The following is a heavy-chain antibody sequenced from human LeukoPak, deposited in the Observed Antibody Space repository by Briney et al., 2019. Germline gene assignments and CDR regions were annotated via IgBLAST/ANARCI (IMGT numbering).Heavy chain of an antibody. CDR3: ARETHYYGSGSYYNRPGVFDY. CDR1: GGSFSGYY. J-gene: IGHJ4*02. CDR2: INHSGST. Sequence: SETLSLTCAVYGGSFSGYYWSWIRQPPGKGLEWIGEINHSGSTNYNPSLKSRVTISVDTSKNQFSLKLSSVTAADTAVYYCARETHYYGSGSYYNRPGVFDYWGQGTLVTVSS. D-gene: IGHD3-10*01. V-gene: IGHV4-34*01.